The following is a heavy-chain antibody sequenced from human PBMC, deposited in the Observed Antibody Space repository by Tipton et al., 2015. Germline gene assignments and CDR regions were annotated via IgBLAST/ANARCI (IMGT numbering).Heavy chain of an antibody. CDR3: ARRNYYDSPMPDC. CDR2: IYSGDSDA. CDR1: EDIFRSYW. Sequence: QLVQSGAVVKKPGESLKISCKGSEDIFRSYWIGWVRQMPGKGLEWMGIIYSGDSDAKYSPSFEGQVTISADKSISTAYLQWSSLKASDTAMYYCARRNYYDSPMPDCWGQGTLVTVSS. V-gene: IGHV5-51*01. J-gene: IGHJ4*02. D-gene: IGHD3-22*01.